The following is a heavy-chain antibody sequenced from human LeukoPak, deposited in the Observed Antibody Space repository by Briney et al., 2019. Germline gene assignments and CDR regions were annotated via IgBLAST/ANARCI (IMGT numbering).Heavy chain of an antibody. D-gene: IGHD3-10*01. V-gene: IGHV4-59*01. CDR1: GGSISSYY. Sequence: SETLSLXCTVSGGSISSYYWSWIRQPPGKGLEWIGYIYYSGSTNYNPSLKSRVTISVDTSKNQFSLKLSSVTAADTAVYYCARSRPMVRGPKYYFDYWGQGTLVTVSS. CDR3: ARSRPMVRGPKYYFDY. J-gene: IGHJ4*02. CDR2: IYYSGST.